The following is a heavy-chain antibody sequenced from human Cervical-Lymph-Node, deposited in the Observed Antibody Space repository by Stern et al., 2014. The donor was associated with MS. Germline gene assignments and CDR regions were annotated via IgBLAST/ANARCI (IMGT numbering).Heavy chain of an antibody. CDR3: ASHYCNSGSCYVDY. CDR1: GFIVSDNY. CDR2: IYSGGTT. J-gene: IGHJ4*02. D-gene: IGHD2/OR15-2a*01. V-gene: IGHV3-53*01. Sequence: EVQLVESGGGFIHPGGSLRLSCAVSGFIVSDNYMSWVRQAPGKGLEWVSLIYSGGTTYSADSVKARFPISRDNSKTTVYFQMTSLRVEDTPIYYCASHYCNSGSCYVDYWGQGKLVAVSS.